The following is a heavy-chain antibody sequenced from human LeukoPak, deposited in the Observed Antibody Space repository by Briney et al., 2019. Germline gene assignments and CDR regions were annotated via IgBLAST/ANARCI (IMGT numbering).Heavy chain of an antibody. CDR2: IGGDGSVT. V-gene: IGHV3-74*01. D-gene: IGHD4-17*01. CDR1: GFTFRRYW. Sequence: GGSLRLSCADSGFTFRRYWMRWVRQTPGKGPVWVSCIGGDGSVTRYADSVKGRFTIPRDNTRNTLYLQMHSLRVEDMAVYYCATAGGETSRMGFDPWGQGSLVTVS. CDR3: ATAGGETSRMGFDP. J-gene: IGHJ5*02.